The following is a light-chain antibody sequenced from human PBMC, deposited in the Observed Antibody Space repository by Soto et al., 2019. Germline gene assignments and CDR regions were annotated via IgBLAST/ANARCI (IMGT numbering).Light chain of an antibody. Sequence: QSALTQPASVSGSPGQSITTSCTGTSSDIGGYNYVSWYQQHPGKVPKLLIFAVTDRPSGVSARFSGSKSGTTASLTISGLQAEDEADYYCSSYSNRNTLVVFGGGTKLTVL. CDR3: SSYSNRNTLVV. J-gene: IGLJ2*01. CDR1: SSDIGGYNY. CDR2: AVT. V-gene: IGLV2-14*01.